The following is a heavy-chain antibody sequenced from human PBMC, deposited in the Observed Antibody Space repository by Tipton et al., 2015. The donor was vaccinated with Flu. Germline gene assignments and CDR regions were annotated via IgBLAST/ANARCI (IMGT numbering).Heavy chain of an antibody. CDR3: ARDSGAYPLGFDP. Sequence: TLSLTCSVSGIPMSSGIQSWSWIRQSAGKGLEWIGLTYSNGDTSYNPSLKSRVTISIDTSKNQLSLTLTSVTAADTAVYYCARDSGAYPLGFDPWGRGTLVTVSS. CDR1: GIPMSSGIQS. CDR2: TYSNGDT. V-gene: IGHV4-61*02. J-gene: IGHJ5*01. D-gene: IGHD2-15*01.